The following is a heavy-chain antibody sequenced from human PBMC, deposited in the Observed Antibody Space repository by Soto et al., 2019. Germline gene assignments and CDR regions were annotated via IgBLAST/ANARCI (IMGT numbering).Heavy chain of an antibody. V-gene: IGHV1-18*01. Sequence: ASVKVSCKASGYTFTSYGISWVRQAPGQGLEWMGWISAYNGNTNYAQKLQGRVTMTTDTSTSTAYMELRSLRSDDTAVYYCAGLHYDSSGYYYWTPSYFDYWGQGTLVTVSS. CDR2: ISAYNGNT. CDR1: GYTFTSYG. J-gene: IGHJ4*02. D-gene: IGHD3-22*01. CDR3: AGLHYDSSGYYYWTPSYFDY.